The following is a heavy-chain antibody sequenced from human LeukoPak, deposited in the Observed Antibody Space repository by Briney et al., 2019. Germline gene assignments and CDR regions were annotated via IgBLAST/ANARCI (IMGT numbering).Heavy chain of an antibody. CDR1: GFTFSDYY. D-gene: IGHD3-22*01. J-gene: IGHJ4*02. CDR3: ARAAYDNSGYLTL. V-gene: IGHV3-33*08. Sequence: PGGSLRLSCAASGFTFSDYYMSWIRQAPGKGLEWVAVTWYDGTNKYYADFVKGRFTISRDGSKNTLYLQMNSLRAEDTAVYYCARAAYDNSGYLTLWGQGTLVTVSS. CDR2: TWYDGTNK.